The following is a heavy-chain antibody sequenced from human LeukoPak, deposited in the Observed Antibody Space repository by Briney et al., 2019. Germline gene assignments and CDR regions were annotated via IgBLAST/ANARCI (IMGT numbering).Heavy chain of an antibody. Sequence: GGSLRLSCAASGLTFSSYWMHWVRQAPGKGLVWVSRINSDGSSTSYADSVKGRFTISRDNAKNTLYLQMNSLRAEDTAVYYCARDRIEQQRTLGRSSNYYYYYYMDVWGKGTTVTVSS. CDR1: GLTFSSYW. J-gene: IGHJ6*03. CDR2: INSDGSST. V-gene: IGHV3-74*01. D-gene: IGHD6-13*01. CDR3: ARDRIEQQRTLGRSSNYYYYYYMDV.